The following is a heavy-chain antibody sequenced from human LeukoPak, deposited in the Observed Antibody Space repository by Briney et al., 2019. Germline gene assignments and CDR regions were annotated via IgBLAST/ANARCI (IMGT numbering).Heavy chain of an antibody. CDR2: ISYDGSNK. CDR3: ARDGSERPSLYGMDV. CDR1: GFTFSSYA. D-gene: IGHD3-10*01. V-gene: IGHV3-30-3*01. Sequence: GGSLRLSCAASGFTFSSYAMHWVRQAPGKGLERVAVISYDGSNKYYADSVKGRFTISRDNSKNTLYLQMNSLRAEDTAVYYCARDGSERPSLYGMDVWGQGTTVTVSS. J-gene: IGHJ6*02.